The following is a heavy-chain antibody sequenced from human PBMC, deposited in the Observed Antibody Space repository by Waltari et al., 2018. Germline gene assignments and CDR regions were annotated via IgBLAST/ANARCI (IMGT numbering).Heavy chain of an antibody. D-gene: IGHD3-9*01. Sequence: EVQLVESGGGLIQPGGSLRLSCAASGFTVSSNYMSWVRQAPGKGLEWVLVIYSGGSTYYADSVKGRFTISRDNSKNTLYLQMNSLRAEDTAVYYCASPIWDYDILTGYFGMDVWGQGTTVTVSS. CDR2: IYSGGST. CDR1: GFTVSSNY. J-gene: IGHJ6*02. CDR3: ASPIWDYDILTGYFGMDV. V-gene: IGHV3-53*01.